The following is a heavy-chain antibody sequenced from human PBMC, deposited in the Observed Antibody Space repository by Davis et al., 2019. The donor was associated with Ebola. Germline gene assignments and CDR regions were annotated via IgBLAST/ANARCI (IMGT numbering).Heavy chain of an antibody. CDR3: ATTRRIAAAGTVYFQH. CDR2: INPNSGGT. V-gene: IGHV1-2*02. Sequence: ASVKVSCKASGYTFTAYYMHWVRQAPGQGLEWMGWINPNSGGTKYAQKFQGRVTMTRDTSISAAYMELSRLRSDDTAVYFCATTRRIAAAGTVYFQHWGQGTLVTVSS. J-gene: IGHJ1*01. CDR1: GYTFTAYY. D-gene: IGHD6-13*01.